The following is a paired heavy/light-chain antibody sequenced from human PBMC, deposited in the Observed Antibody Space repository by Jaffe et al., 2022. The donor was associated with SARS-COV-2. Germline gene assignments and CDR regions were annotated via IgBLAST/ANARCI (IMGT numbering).Light chain of an antibody. V-gene: IGKV1-16*01. CDR3: LQYNTYPYS. CDR2: AAS. J-gene: IGKJ2*03. Sequence: DIQMTQSPSSLSASVGDRVTITCRASQGISNYLAWFQQKPGKAPKSLIYAASSLRSGVPSRFSGSGSGTDFTLTISSLQPEDFATYYCLQYNTYPYSFGQGTKLEIK. CDR1: QGISNY.
Heavy chain of an antibody. CDR2: ISHSGST. J-gene: IGHJ4*02. CDR1: GGSFSGYY. Sequence: QVQLQQWGAGLLKPSETLSLTCAVYGGSFSGYYWSWIRQPPGKGLEWIGEISHSGSTNYNPSLEGRVTISVDTSKNQFSLKLSSVTAADTAVYYCADDRNWGQGTLVTVSS. D-gene: IGHD3-3*01. CDR3: ADDRN. V-gene: IGHV4-34*01.